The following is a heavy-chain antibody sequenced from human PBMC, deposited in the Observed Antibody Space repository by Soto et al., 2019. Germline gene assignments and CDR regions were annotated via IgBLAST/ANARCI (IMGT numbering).Heavy chain of an antibody. Sequence: EVQLVESGGGVVRPGGSLRLSCAASGFTFEDYGMRWVRQVPGKGLEWVSGINWNGYSTGYRDSVKGRFTISRDNAKNSLYLQETSPRDVETAVYIRARDRRQRLVNVEFELWGKGTMVTVSS. V-gene: IGHV3-20*01. J-gene: IGHJ3*01. CDR1: GFTFEDYG. CDR2: INWNGYST. CDR3: ARDRRQRLVNVEFEL. D-gene: IGHD6-13*01.